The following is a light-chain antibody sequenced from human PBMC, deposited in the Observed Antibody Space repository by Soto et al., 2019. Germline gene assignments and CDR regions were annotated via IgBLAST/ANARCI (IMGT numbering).Light chain of an antibody. J-gene: IGLJ1*01. Sequence: QSVMTQPPSVSAAPGQTVTISCSGSSSNIGGNSVSWYQQLPGTAPKLLIYDDNKRPSGIPDRFSGSKSGTSATLGITGFQTGDEADYYCGSWDSSLSADDFGTGTKLTVL. CDR3: GSWDSSLSADD. V-gene: IGLV1-51*01. CDR2: DDN. CDR1: SSNIGGNS.